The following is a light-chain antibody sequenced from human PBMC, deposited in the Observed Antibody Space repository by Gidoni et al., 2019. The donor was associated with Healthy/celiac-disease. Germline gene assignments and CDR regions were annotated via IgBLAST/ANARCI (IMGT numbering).Light chain of an antibody. J-gene: IGKJ1*01. V-gene: IGKV1-39*01. CDR1: QSISSY. Sequence: DIQMTQSPSSLSASVGDRVTITCRASQSISSYLNWYQQKPGKAPKLLIYAASSLQSGVPSRFSGSGSGTDFTLTISSLQPEDFAPYYCQQSYSTLRFXXXTKVEIK. CDR2: AAS. CDR3: QQSYSTLR.